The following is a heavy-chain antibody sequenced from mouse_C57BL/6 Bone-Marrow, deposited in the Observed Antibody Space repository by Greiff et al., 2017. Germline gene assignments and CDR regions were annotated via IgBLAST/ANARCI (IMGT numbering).Heavy chain of an antibody. Sequence: VQLQQPGAELVKPGASVKMSCKASGYTFTSYWITWVKQRPGQGLEWIGDIYPGSGSTNYNEKFKSQATLTVDTSSSTAYMQLSSLTSEDTAVYYCTRRDDYYGSSPYFDYWGQGTTRTVSS. CDR3: TRRDDYYGSSPYFDY. CDR2: IYPGSGST. CDR1: GYTFTSYW. J-gene: IGHJ2*01. D-gene: IGHD1-1*01. V-gene: IGHV1-55*01.